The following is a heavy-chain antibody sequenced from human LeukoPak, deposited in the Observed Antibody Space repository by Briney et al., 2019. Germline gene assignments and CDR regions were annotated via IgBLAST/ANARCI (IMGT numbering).Heavy chain of an antibody. CDR3: AKVGITMIVVVPPDAFDI. CDR1: GFTFSSYN. V-gene: IGHV3-21*04. D-gene: IGHD3-22*01. J-gene: IGHJ3*02. Sequence: GGALRLSCAASGFTFSSYNMNWVRQAPGKGLEWVSSITSGSSYIYYADSVKGRFTISRDNAKNSLYLQMHSLRAEDTAVYYCAKVGITMIVVVPPDAFDIWGQGTMVTVSS. CDR2: ITSGSSYI.